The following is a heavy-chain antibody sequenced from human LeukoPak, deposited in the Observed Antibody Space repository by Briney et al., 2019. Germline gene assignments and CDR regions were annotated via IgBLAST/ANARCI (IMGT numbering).Heavy chain of an antibody. CDR1: GFTFDDYA. CDR2: ISWNSGSI. D-gene: IGHD6-25*01. V-gene: IGHV3-9*03. CDR3: AKALAGGDAFDI. Sequence: GRSLRLSCAASGFTFDDYAMHWVRQAPGKGLEWVSGISWNSGSIGYADSVKGRFTISRDNAKNSLYLQTNSLRAEDMALYYCAKALAGGDAFDIWGQGTMVTVSS. J-gene: IGHJ3*02.